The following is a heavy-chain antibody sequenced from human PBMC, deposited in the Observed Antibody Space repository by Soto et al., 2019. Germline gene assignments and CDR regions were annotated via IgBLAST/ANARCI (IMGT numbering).Heavy chain of an antibody. V-gene: IGHV1-18*01. CDR2: ISAYNGNT. CDR3: ARERIAVAGTEGYYYYLDV. D-gene: IGHD6-19*01. CDR1: GYTFTSYG. Sequence: ASVKVSCKASGYTFTSYGISWVRQAPGRGLEWMGWISAYNGNTNYAQKLQGRVTMTTDTSTSTAYMELRSLRSDDTAVYYCARERIAVAGTEGYYYYLDVWGKGTTVTVSS. J-gene: IGHJ6*03.